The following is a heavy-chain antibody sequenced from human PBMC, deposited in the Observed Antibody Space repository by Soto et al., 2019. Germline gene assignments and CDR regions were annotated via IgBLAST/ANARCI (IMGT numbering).Heavy chain of an antibody. J-gene: IGHJ5*02. CDR3: ARDKAAAEFDT. Sequence: QVQLQESGPGLVKPSETLSLTCTVSGGSISSGIYYWSWIRQPPGKRLEWIGLIYYSGSTNYNPSLKSRVIISVDTSKNQFSLKLSSVTAADTAVYYCARDKAAAEFDTWGQGTLVTVSS. CDR1: GGSISSGIYY. V-gene: IGHV4-61*01. CDR2: IYYSGST. D-gene: IGHD6-13*01.